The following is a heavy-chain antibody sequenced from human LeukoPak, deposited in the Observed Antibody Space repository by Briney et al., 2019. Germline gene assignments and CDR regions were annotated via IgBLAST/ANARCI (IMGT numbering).Heavy chain of an antibody. D-gene: IGHD3-10*01. CDR1: GGSISSYY. CDR3: ARGHSYYYGSGSYYNAGWFDP. CDR2: IYYSGST. Sequence: PSETLSLTCTVSGGSISSYYWSWIRQPPGKGLEWIGYIYYSGSTNYNPSPKSQVTISVDTSKNQFSLKLSSVTAADTAVYYCARGHSYYYGSGSYYNAGWFDPWGQGTLVTVSS. J-gene: IGHJ5*02. V-gene: IGHV4-59*01.